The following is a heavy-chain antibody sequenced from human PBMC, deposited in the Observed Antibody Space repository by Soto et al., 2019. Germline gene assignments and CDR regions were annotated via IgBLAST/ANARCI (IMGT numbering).Heavy chain of an antibody. V-gene: IGHV1-69*13. CDR1: GGTFSSYS. Sequence: ASVKVSCKASGGTFSSYSISWVRQAPGQGLEWMGGIIPIFGTANYAQKFQGRVTITADESTSTAYMELSSLRSEDTAVYYCAFEYSSAPPRDPIGYWGQGTLVTGSS. J-gene: IGHJ4*02. D-gene: IGHD3-22*01. CDR3: AFEYSSAPPRDPIGY. CDR2: IIPIFGTA.